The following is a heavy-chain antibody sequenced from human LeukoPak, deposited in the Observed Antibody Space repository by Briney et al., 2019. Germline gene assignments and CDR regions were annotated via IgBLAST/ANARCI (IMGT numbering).Heavy chain of an antibody. CDR3: AGAPAGSLDWLSPFDY. Sequence: SETLSLTCTVSGGSISNYYWSWIRQPAGKGLEWIGRIYASGSTTYNPSLKSRVTMSLDTSKNQVSLNLRSVTAADTALYYCAGAPAGSLDWLSPFDYWGQGTLVTVSS. D-gene: IGHD2-2*01. J-gene: IGHJ4*02. CDR2: IYASGST. CDR1: GGSISNYY. V-gene: IGHV4-4*07.